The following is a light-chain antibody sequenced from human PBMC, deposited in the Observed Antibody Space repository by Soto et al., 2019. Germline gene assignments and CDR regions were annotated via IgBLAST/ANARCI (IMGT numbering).Light chain of an antibody. V-gene: IGLV2-14*02. J-gene: IGLJ3*02. CDR1: SNDVGSYNL. Sequence: QSALTQPASVSGSPGQSITISCTGTSNDVGSYNLVSWYQQHPGKAPKLMISEGNKRPSGISNRFSGSKSGNTASLTISGLQAEDEADYYCGSYTVDSTWVFGGGTKLTVL. CDR2: EGN. CDR3: GSYTVDSTWV.